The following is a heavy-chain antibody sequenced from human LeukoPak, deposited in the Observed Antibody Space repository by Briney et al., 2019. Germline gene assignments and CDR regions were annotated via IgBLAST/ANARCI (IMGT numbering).Heavy chain of an antibody. CDR3: ATRTSGYDYSY. D-gene: IGHD5-12*01. CDR1: GYTFTSYG. J-gene: IGHJ4*02. Sequence: ASVKVSCKASGYTFTSYGISWVRQAPGQGLEWMGWISAYNGNTNYAQKLQGRVTMTTDTSTITAYMELRSLRSDDTAVYYCATRTSGYDYSYWGQGTLVTVSS. CDR2: ISAYNGNT. V-gene: IGHV1-18*01.